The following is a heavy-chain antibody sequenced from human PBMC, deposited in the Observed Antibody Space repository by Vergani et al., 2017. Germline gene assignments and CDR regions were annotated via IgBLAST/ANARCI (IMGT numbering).Heavy chain of an antibody. J-gene: IGHJ3*02. D-gene: IGHD6-19*01. Sequence: QVQLQQWGAGLLKPSETLSLTCAVYGGSISSSSYYWGWIRQPPGKGLEWIGSIYYSGSTYYNPSLKSRVTISVDTSKNQFSLKLSSVTAADTAVYYCARDRQWLVQGAFDIWGQGTMVTVSS. CDR3: ARDRQWLVQGAFDI. V-gene: IGHV4-39*07. CDR1: GGSISSSSYY. CDR2: IYYSGST.